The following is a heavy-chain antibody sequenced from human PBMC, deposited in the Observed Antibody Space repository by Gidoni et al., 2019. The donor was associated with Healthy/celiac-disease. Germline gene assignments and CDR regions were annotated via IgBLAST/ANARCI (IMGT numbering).Heavy chain of an antibody. CDR1: GGSISSGGYY. V-gene: IGHV4-31*03. CDR2: IYYSGST. J-gene: IGHJ6*02. D-gene: IGHD2-21*02. CDR3: ARAYCGGDCYSFFSYYYGMDV. Sequence: QVQLQESGPGLVKPSQTLSLTCTVSGGSISSGGYYWSWIRQHPGKGLEWIGYIYYSGSTYYNPSLKSRVTISVDTSKNQFSLKLSSVTAADTAVYYCARAYCGGDCYSFFSYYYGMDVWGQGTTVTVSS.